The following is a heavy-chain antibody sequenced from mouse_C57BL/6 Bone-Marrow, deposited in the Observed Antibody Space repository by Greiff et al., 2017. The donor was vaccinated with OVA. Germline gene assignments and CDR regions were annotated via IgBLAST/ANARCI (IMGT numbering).Heavy chain of an antibody. Sequence: ESGPGLVKPSQSLSLTCSVTGYFITSGYYWNWIRQFPGNKLEWMGYISYDGSNNYNPSLKNRISITRDTSKNQFFLKLNSVTTEDTATYYCARVDYGSGAYYAMDYWGQGTSVTVSS. J-gene: IGHJ4*01. V-gene: IGHV3-6*01. D-gene: IGHD1-1*01. CDR3: ARVDYGSGAYYAMDY. CDR1: GYFITSGYY. CDR2: ISYDGSN.